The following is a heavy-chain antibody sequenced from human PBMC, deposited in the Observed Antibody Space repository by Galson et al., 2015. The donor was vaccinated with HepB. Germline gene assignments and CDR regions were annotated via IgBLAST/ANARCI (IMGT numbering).Heavy chain of an antibody. CDR3: ARDGAPGSGSSSWGFQIYYYYYYMDV. CDR1: GYTFTSYG. CDR2: ISAYNGNT. V-gene: IGHV1-18*01. D-gene: IGHD6-13*01. J-gene: IGHJ6*03. Sequence: SVKVSCKASGYTFTSYGISWVRQAPGQGLEWMGWISAYNGNTNYAQKLQGRVTMTTDTSTSTAYMELRSLRSDDTAVYYCARDGAPGSGSSSWGFQIYYYYYYMDVWGKGTTVTVSS.